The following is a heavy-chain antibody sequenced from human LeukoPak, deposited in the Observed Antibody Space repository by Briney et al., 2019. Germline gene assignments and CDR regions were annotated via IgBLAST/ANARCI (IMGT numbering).Heavy chain of an antibody. CDR1: GESLSGFY. D-gene: IGHD6-13*01. J-gene: IGHJ4*02. V-gene: IGHV4-34*01. CDR3: ARVYSSWYLDY. Sequence: SETLSLTCAVYGESLSGFYWSWIRQPPGKGLEWIGEINHSGSTNYNPSLKSRVTISVDTSKNQFSLKLSSVTAADTAVYYCARVYSSWYLDYWGQGTLVTVSS. CDR2: INHSGST.